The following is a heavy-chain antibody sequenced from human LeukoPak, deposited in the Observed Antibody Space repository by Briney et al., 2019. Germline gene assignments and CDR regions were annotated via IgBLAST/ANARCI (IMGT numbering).Heavy chain of an antibody. J-gene: IGHJ4*02. D-gene: IGHD6-19*01. CDR1: GYTVTEFS. CDR2: FDPEGGKT. V-gene: IGHV1-24*01. CDR3: ATGGWDYFDS. Sequence: ASVKVSCKVSGYTVTEFSIHWERQAPGKGLEWMGGFDPEGGKTIHAQKLQGRVSMPEDTSTDTAYMDLRSLRSEDTAVYYCATGGWDYFDSWGQGTLVTVSS.